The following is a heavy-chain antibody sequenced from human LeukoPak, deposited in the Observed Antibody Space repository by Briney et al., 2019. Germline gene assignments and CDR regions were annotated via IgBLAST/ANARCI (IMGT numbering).Heavy chain of an antibody. CDR1: GGSISSGGYY. D-gene: IGHD3-22*01. V-gene: IGHV4-31*03. Sequence: SETLSLTCTVSGGSISSGGYYWSWIRQHPGKGLEWIGYIYYSGSTYYNPSLKSRVTISVDTSKNQFSLKLSSVTAADTAVYYCARGNRHYYDSSGHYYGALFDYWGQGTLVTVSS. CDR2: IYYSGST. CDR3: ARGNRHYYDSSGHYYGALFDY. J-gene: IGHJ4*02.